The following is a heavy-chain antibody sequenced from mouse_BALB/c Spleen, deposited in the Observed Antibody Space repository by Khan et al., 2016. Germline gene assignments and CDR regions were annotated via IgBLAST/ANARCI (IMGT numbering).Heavy chain of an antibody. V-gene: IGHV1-9*01. CDR3: ARGAY. J-gene: IGHJ3*01. Sequence: VQLQESGAEQMKPGASLKISCKTTGYIFPNHWIERIKERPGHGLEWIRAMLPGSGSVNRNEKLRGTATFTAETSSNTAYMQLSSLTSEDSAVPFWARGAYWGTGSRVT. CDR1: GYIFPNHW. CDR2: MLPGSGSV.